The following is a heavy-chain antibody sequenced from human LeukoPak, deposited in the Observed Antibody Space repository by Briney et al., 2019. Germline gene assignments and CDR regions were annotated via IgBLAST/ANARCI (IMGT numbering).Heavy chain of an antibody. D-gene: IGHD6-13*01. CDR3: ARLSSSSWYYQATDY. V-gene: IGHV4-34*01. J-gene: IGHJ4*02. CDR1: GGSFSGYY. CDR2: INHSGST. Sequence: PSETLSLTCAVYGGSFSGYYWSWIRQPPGKGLEWIGEINHSGSTNYNPSLKSRVTISVDTSKNQFSLKLSSVTAADTAVYYCARLSSSSWYYQATDYWGQGTLVTVSS.